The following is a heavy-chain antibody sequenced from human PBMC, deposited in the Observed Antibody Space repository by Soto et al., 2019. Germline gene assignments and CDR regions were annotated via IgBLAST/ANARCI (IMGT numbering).Heavy chain of an antibody. D-gene: IGHD2-2*01. CDR1: GGSISNYY. V-gene: IGHV4-59*01. CDR2: ISYSGTT. CDR3: ARHVGYCSSTSCLGGWFDP. J-gene: IGHJ5*02. Sequence: SETLSLTCTVSGGSISNYYWSWIRQPPGKGLEWIGYISYSGTTNYNPSNKSRVTITVDTSKNQFSLKLSSVTAADTAVYYCARHVGYCSSTSCLGGWFDPWGQGTLVTVSS.